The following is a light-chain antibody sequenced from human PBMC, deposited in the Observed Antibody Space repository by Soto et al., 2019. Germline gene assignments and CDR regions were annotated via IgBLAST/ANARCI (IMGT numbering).Light chain of an antibody. CDR1: NTDVGVYDY. CDR3: SSYTTRATVV. J-gene: IGLJ3*02. V-gene: IGLV2-14*01. CDR2: EVT. Sequence: QSVLAQPASVSGSPGQSITISCTGTNTDVGVYDYVSWYQQHPGKAPKVMIYEVTNRPSGVSNRFSGSKPGDTASLTISGLQSEDEADYYCSSYTTRATVVFGGGTKVTVL.